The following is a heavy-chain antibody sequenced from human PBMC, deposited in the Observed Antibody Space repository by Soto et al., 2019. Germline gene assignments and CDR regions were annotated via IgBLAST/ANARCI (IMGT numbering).Heavy chain of an antibody. CDR2: LYNSGST. CDR1: GDSVTRANAY. V-gene: IGHV4-61*01. J-gene: IGHJ5*01. CDR3: ANLQPPGGIDA. Sequence: QVRLQESGPGLVKPSETLSLTCSVSGDSVTRANAYWIWLRQAPGKGLAWLGYLYNSGSTNYKPSLRSRVSLSLDTPKNQFSVNLSSVTTAESTIYYSANLQPPGGIDAWGHGTLV. D-gene: IGHD4-4*01.